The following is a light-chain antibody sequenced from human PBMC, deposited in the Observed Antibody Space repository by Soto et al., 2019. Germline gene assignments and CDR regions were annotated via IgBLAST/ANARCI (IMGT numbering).Light chain of an antibody. V-gene: IGKV1-17*01. CDR2: AAS. CDR3: LHHNDYPPT. CDR1: QDIRND. Sequence: DIQMTKSPSSLSASVGDRVTITCRASQDIRNDLGWYQQKPGKAPKRLIYAASSLQSGYPSRFSGSGSGTEFTLKISSLQPENYATYYCLHHNDYPPTFGGGTKVEI. J-gene: IGKJ4*02.